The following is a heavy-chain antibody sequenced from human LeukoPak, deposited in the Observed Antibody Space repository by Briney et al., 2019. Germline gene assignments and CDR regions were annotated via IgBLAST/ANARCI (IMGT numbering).Heavy chain of an antibody. V-gene: IGHV1-2*02. CDR3: ARDMGYSSIWYARSWFDP. CDR2: INSNSGGT. D-gene: IGHD6-13*01. CDR1: GYTFTGSY. Sequence: GASGKASCKAFGYTFTGSYMHTGRRAPGQGLGWMGWINSNSGGTNYAQKCQGRVTMTRDTSISTAYMELSRLRADDTAVYYCARDMGYSSIWYARSWFDPWGQGTLVTVSS. J-gene: IGHJ5*02.